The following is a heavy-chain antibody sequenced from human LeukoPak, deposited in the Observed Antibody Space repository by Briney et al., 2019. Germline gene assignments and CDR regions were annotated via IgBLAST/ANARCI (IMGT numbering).Heavy chain of an antibody. Sequence: GGSLRLSCAASGFTFSSYAMSWVRQAPGKGLEWVSAISGSGGSTYYADSVKGRFAISRDNSKNTLYLQMNSLRTEDTAVYYCAKESGYCSGGSCYDVIGYFQHWRRGSLVTVSS. CDR3: AKESGYCSGGSCYDVIGYFQH. V-gene: IGHV3-23*01. J-gene: IGHJ1*01. CDR2: ISGSGGST. D-gene: IGHD2-15*01. CDR1: GFTFSSYA.